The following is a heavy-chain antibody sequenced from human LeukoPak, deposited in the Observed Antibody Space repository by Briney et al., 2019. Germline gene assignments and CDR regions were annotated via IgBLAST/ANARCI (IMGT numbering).Heavy chain of an antibody. CDR2: INPSGGTT. D-gene: IGHD1-26*01. J-gene: IGHJ3*02. V-gene: IGHV1-46*01. Sequence: ASVKVSCKASGYTSTSYYFHWVRQAPGQGLEWMGIINPSGGTTSYAQKFQGRVTMTRDTSTSTVYMEVSSLRSEDTAVYYCARDPGSYRAFDIWGQGTMVTVFS. CDR1: GYTSTSYY. CDR3: ARDPGSYRAFDI.